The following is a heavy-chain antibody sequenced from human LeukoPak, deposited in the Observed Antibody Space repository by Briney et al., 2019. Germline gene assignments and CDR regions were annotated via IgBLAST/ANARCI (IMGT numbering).Heavy chain of an antibody. CDR3: AKNVAGSGWSDY. CDR1: GFTVSKNH. CDR2: IYSNGNT. D-gene: IGHD6-19*01. J-gene: IGHJ4*02. Sequence: PGGSLRLSCAASGFTVSKNHISWVRQAPGKGLEWVSIIYSNGNTYYADSMKGRFTISRDNSKNMVYLQMNSLRAEDTAVYYCAKNVAGSGWSDYWGQGTLVIVSS. V-gene: IGHV3-53*01.